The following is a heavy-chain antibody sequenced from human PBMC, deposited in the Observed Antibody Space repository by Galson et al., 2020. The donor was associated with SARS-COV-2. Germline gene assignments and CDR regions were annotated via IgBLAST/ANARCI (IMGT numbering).Heavy chain of an antibody. D-gene: IGHD2-2*02. J-gene: IGHJ6*03. CDR2: TSSSSSYT. CDR3: ARVERGYCSSSSCYIPGYYYYMDV. CDR1: GFTFSAYY. Sequence: GGSLRLSCAASGFTFSAYYMSWIRQAPGKGLEWVSYTSSSSSYTNYADSVKGRFTISRDNAKNSLYLQMNSLRAEDTAVYYCARVERGYCSSSSCYIPGYYYYMDVWGKGTSVTVSS. V-gene: IGHV3-11*05.